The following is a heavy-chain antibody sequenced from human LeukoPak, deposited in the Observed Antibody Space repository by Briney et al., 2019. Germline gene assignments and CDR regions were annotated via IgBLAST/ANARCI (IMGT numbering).Heavy chain of an antibody. V-gene: IGHV3-7*01. J-gene: IGHJ4*02. D-gene: IGHD3-22*01. CDR1: GFTFSSYW. CDR2: IKQDGSEK. Sequence: GGSLRLSCAASGFTFSSYWMSWVRQAPGKGLEWVANIKQDGSEKYYVDSVKGRFTISRDNAKNSLYLQMNSLRAEDTAVYYCARVRYYDSSGYWYYFDHWGQGTLVTVSS. CDR3: ARVRYYDSSGYWYYFDH.